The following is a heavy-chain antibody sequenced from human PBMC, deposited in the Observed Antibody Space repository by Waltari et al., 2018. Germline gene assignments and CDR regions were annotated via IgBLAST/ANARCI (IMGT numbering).Heavy chain of an antibody. Sequence: QLQLQESGPGLVKPSETLSLTCTVSGGSISSSSYYWGWIRPPPGKGLEWIGSIYYSGSTYYNPSLKSRVTISVDTSKNQFSLKLSSVTAADTAVYYCAREGYSSGWYAAFDIWGQGTMVTVSS. D-gene: IGHD6-19*01. CDR1: GGSISSSSYY. J-gene: IGHJ3*02. V-gene: IGHV4-39*07. CDR2: IYYSGST. CDR3: AREGYSSGWYAAFDI.